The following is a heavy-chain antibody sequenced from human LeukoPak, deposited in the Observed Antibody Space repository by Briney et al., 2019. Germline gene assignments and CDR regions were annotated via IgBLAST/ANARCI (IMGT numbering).Heavy chain of an antibody. V-gene: IGHV3-30*18. CDR1: GFIFKNYG. CDR3: AKGIWVMVPVSYYYMDV. CDR2: ISDDGSNI. J-gene: IGHJ6*03. D-gene: IGHD2-2*01. Sequence: GGSLRLSCAASGFIFKNYGMHWVRQAPGKGLEWVAVISDDGSNIYYAESVKGRFTISRDNSKNTLYLQMNSLRAEDTAVYYCAKGIWVMVPVSYYYMDVWGKGTTVTVSS.